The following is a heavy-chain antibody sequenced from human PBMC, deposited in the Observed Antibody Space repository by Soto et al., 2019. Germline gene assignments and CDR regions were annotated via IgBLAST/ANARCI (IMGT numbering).Heavy chain of an antibody. Sequence: PGASVKVSCKASGYTFTSYGISWVRQAPGQGLEWMGWISAYNGNTNYAQKLQGRVTMTTDTSTSTAYMELRSLRSDDTAVYYCARLRPFSFFRGFPSLDYWGQGTLVTVSS. CDR1: GYTFTSYG. CDR2: ISAYNGNT. CDR3: ARLRPFSFFRGFPSLDY. J-gene: IGHJ4*02. D-gene: IGHD5-12*01. V-gene: IGHV1-18*04.